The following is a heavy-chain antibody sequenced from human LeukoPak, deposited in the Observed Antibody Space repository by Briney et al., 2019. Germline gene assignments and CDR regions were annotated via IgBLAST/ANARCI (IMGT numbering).Heavy chain of an antibody. CDR2: INPNSGGT. V-gene: IGHV1-2*02. J-gene: IGHJ4*02. CDR1: GYTFTSYG. D-gene: IGHD1-26*01. Sequence: ASVKVSCKASGYTFTSYGINWVRQAPGQGLEWMGWINPNSGGTKYAQKFQGRVTVTRDTSVSTAYMELKWLRSDDTAVYYCARSGGNYAAAFDYWGQGTLVTVSS. CDR3: ARSGGNYAAAFDY.